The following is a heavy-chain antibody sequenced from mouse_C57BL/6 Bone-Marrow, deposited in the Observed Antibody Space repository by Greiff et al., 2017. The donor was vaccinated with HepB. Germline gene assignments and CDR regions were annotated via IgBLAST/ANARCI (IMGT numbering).Heavy chain of an antibody. V-gene: IGHV3-8*01. Sequence: EVKVEESGPGLAKPSQTLSLTCSVTGYSITRDYWNWFRNSPGNKLEYMGYISYSGSTYYNPSLKSRISITRDTSKNQYYLQLNSVTTEDTATYYCARRGLTGTEDAMDYWGQGTSVTVSS. J-gene: IGHJ4*01. CDR1: GYSITRDY. CDR2: ISYSGST. CDR3: ARRGLTGTEDAMDY. D-gene: IGHD4-1*01.